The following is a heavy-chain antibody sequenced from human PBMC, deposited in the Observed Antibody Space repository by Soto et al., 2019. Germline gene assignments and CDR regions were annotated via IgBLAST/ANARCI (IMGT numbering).Heavy chain of an antibody. CDR3: ARAVSYGDYPFVGY. J-gene: IGHJ4*02. CDR2: INAGNGNT. V-gene: IGHV1-3*01. D-gene: IGHD4-17*01. CDR1: GYTFTSYA. Sequence: GASVKVSCKASGYTFTSYAMHWVRQAAGQRLEWMGWINAGNGNTKYSQKFQGRVTITRDTSASTAYMELSSLRSEDTAVYYCARAVSYGDYPFVGYWGQGTLVTVSS.